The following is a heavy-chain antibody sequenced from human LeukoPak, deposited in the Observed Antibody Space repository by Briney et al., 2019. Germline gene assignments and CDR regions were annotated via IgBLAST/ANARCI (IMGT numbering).Heavy chain of an antibody. CDR2: IYYSGST. D-gene: IGHD3-10*01. Sequence: PSETLSLTCTVSGGSISSYYWSWIRQPPGKGLEWIGYIYYSGSTYYNPSLKSRVTISRDTSKNQFSLKLSSVTAADTAVYYCARGDPLGDYWGQGTLVTVSS. J-gene: IGHJ4*02. V-gene: IGHV4-59*12. CDR3: ARGDPLGDY. CDR1: GGSISSYY.